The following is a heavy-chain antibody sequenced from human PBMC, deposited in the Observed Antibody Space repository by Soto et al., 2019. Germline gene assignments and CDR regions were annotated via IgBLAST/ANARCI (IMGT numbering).Heavy chain of an antibody. D-gene: IGHD3-3*01. Sequence: GGSLRLSCAASGFTVSSNYMSWVRQAPGKGLEWVSVIYSGGSTYYADSVKGRFTISRHNSKNTLYLQMNSLRAEDTAVYYCARVNSRRFLAEYYFDYWGQGTLVTVSS. CDR2: IYSGGST. CDR3: ARVNSRRFLAEYYFDY. V-gene: IGHV3-53*04. CDR1: GFTVSSNY. J-gene: IGHJ4*02.